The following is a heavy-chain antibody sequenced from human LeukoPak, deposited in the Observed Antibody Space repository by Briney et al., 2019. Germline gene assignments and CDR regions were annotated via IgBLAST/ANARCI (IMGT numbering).Heavy chain of an antibody. CDR3: ARCGEMATNNRCYFDY. J-gene: IGHJ4*02. Sequence: GESLNISCKGFEYSFTYYWIGWVRLMPGKGREWMGIINSGDSDTRYSPSFQGQVTISADKSISTTYLQWSSLRASDTAMYYCARCGEMATNNRCYFDYWGQGTLVSVSS. CDR2: INSGDSDT. CDR1: EYSFTYYW. V-gene: IGHV5-51*01. D-gene: IGHD5-24*01.